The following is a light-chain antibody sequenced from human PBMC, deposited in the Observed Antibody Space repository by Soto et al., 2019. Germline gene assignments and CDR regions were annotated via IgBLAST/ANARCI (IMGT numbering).Light chain of an antibody. Sequence: FAQYQGTVCLAPGQITTLSYRASQSVSSSYLAWYQQTPGQAPRLLIYGAYSRANGIPDRFSGSGSGTDFTLTISRLETVDCAVYYCQQHGSSPPLGHGTRLEIK. CDR1: QSVSSSY. CDR2: GAY. CDR3: QQHGSSPP. J-gene: IGKJ5*01. V-gene: IGKV3-20*01.